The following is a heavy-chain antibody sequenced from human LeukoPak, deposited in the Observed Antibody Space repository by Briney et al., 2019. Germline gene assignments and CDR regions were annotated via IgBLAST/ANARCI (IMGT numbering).Heavy chain of an antibody. V-gene: IGHV4-39*07. J-gene: IGHJ3*02. D-gene: IGHD3-10*01. CDR2: IFYSGST. Sequence: PSETLSLTCTVSGGSISTSNYWGWIRQPPGKGLEWIGNIFYSGSTYYSPSLRSRVTISLDTSRNQFSLKLNSVNAADTAVYYCAKSNGYGLVDIWGQGTMVTVSS. CDR1: GGSISTSNY. CDR3: AKSNGYGLVDI.